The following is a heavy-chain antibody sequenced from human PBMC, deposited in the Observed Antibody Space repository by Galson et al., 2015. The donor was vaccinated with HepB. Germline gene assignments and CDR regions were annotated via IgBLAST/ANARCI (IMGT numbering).Heavy chain of an antibody. V-gene: IGHV7-4-1*02. CDR1: GYTFTSHG. CDR3: ARKDSVTSYTLDY. D-gene: IGHD4-17*01. J-gene: IGHJ4*02. CDR2: INTNTGNP. Sequence: SVKVSCKASGYTFTSHGIHWVRQAPGQGLEWMGWINTNTGNPTYAQGFTGRFVFSLDTSVSTTYLQISSLKADDTAVYYCARKDSVTSYTLDYWGQGTLVTVSS.